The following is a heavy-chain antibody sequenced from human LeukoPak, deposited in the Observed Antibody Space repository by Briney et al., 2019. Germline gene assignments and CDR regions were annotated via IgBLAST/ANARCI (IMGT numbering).Heavy chain of an antibody. J-gene: IGHJ3*02. D-gene: IGHD6-13*01. CDR2: MNPNSGNT. Sequence: ASVKVSCKASGYTFTSYDINWVRQATGQGLEWMGWMNPNSGNTGYAQKFQGRVTITRNTSISTAYMELSSLRSEDTAVYYCAIYSPGHAFDIWGRGTMVTVSS. CDR3: AIYSPGHAFDI. CDR1: GYTFTSYD. V-gene: IGHV1-8*01.